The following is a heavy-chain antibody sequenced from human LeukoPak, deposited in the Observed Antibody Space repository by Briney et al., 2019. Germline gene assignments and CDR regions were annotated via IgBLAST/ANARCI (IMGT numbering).Heavy chain of an antibody. CDR3: AKARAMASYYYYYGMDV. CDR1: GFTFSSYG. CDR2: ISYDGSNK. J-gene: IGHJ6*02. V-gene: IGHV3-30*18. Sequence: PGGSLRLSCAASGFTFSSYGMHWVRQAPGKGLEWVVVISYDGSNKYYADSVKGRFTISRDNSKNALYLQMNSLRAEDTAVYYCAKARAMASYYYYYGMDVWGQGTTVTVSS. D-gene: IGHD5-18*01.